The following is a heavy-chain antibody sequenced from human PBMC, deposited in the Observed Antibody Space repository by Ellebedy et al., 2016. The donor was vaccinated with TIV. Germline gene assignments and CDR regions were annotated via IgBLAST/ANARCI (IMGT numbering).Heavy chain of an antibody. J-gene: IGHJ4*02. Sequence: SETLSLTXTVSGGSISSSSYYWGWIRQPPGKGLERIGSIYYSGSTYYNPSLKSRVTISVDTSKNQFSLKLSSVTAADTAVYYCASDYGDPRRDWGQGTLVTVSS. CDR3: ASDYGDPRRD. V-gene: IGHV4-39*07. D-gene: IGHD4-17*01. CDR2: IYYSGST. CDR1: GGSISSSSYY.